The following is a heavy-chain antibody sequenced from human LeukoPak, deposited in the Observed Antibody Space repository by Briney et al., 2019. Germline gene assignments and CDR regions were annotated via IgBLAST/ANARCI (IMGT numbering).Heavy chain of an antibody. CDR2: IQTSGST. CDR1: GGSISSYY. CDR3: ARVGSGWSFDY. D-gene: IGHD6-19*01. Sequence: SETLSLTCTVSGGSISSYYWSCIRQPAGRGLEWIGRIQTSGSTNYNPSLKSRVTMSVDTSKNKFSLKVNSVTAADTAVYYCARVGSGWSFDYWGQGTLVTVSS. J-gene: IGHJ4*02. V-gene: IGHV4-4*07.